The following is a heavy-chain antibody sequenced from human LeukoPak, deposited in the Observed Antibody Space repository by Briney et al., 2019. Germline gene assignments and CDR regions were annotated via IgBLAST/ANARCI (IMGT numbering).Heavy chain of an antibody. D-gene: IGHD2-15*01. J-gene: IGHJ4*02. CDR1: GGSISSYF. Sequence: SETLSLTCTVSGGSISSYFWSWIRQPAGNGLEWIGRFYASGSTIYNPSLKSRVTTSVDRSMNQFSLNLSSVTAADTAVYYCAREVVAATFDNWGQGTLVTVSS. CDR3: AREVVAATFDN. V-gene: IGHV4-4*07. CDR2: FYASGST.